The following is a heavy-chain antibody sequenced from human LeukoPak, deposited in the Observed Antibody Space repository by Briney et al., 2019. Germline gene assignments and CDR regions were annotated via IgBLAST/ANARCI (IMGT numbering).Heavy chain of an antibody. Sequence: GGSLRLSCAASGFIFSNYAMYWVRQAPGKGLEWVSAISGRSNNTYYADSVKGRFTISRDSSKDTLYLQMNSLRADDTAVYYCAKWGDYDVLTGYYVSDFWGQGTLVTVSS. D-gene: IGHD3-9*01. CDR2: ISGRSNNT. J-gene: IGHJ4*02. V-gene: IGHV3-23*01. CDR3: AKWGDYDVLTGYYVSDF. CDR1: GFIFSNYA.